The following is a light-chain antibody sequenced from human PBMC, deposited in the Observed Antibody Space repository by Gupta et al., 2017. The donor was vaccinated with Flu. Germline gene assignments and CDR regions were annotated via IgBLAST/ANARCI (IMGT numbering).Light chain of an antibody. CDR1: QSVSSN. Sequence: EIVMTQSPATLSVSPGERATLSCRARQSVSSNLAWYQQKPGYAPRLLISGASTRDTRIPTRFSGSASRTEFTITISSLQFEDFAVHSCQQYNNWPPRTFGQGTKVEIK. CDR3: QQYNNWPPRT. CDR2: GAS. V-gene: IGKV3-15*01. J-gene: IGKJ1*01.